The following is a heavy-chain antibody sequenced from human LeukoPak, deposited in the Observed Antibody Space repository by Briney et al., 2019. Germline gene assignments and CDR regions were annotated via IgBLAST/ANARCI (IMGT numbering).Heavy chain of an antibody. V-gene: IGHV3-23*01. CDR2: ISGSGGST. Sequence: GGSLRLSCAASGFTFSSYAMSWVRQAPGKGLEWVSAISGSGGSTYYADSVKGRYTISRDNSKNTLYLQMNSLRAEDTAVYYCANVWLYPVGDYWGQGTLVTVTA. J-gene: IGHJ4*02. CDR1: GFTFSSYA. D-gene: IGHD3-16*02. CDR3: ANVWLYPVGDY.